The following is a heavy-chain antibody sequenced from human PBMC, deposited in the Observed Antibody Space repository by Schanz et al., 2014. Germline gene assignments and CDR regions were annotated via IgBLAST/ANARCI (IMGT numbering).Heavy chain of an antibody. J-gene: IGHJ3*02. CDR3: ARGTMPGTFDI. V-gene: IGHV1-3*04. Sequence: QVQLVQSGAEVKKPGASVKVSCKTSGYTFTDYPINWVRQAPGRRLEWMGWINTASGNTRYSEAFQGRVTMIRDTSATTAYMELSSLTSEDTALYYCARGTMPGTFDIWGQGTMVTVSS. CDR1: GYTFTDYP. CDR2: INTASGNT. D-gene: IGHD2-2*01.